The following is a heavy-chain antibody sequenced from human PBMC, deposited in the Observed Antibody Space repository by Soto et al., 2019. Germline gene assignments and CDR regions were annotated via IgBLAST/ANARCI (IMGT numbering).Heavy chain of an antibody. CDR1: GFTFSNAW. J-gene: IGHJ6*02. V-gene: IGHV3-73*01. Sequence: PGGSLRLSCAASGFTFSNAWMSWVRQAPGKGLEWVGRIRGNVNSYATAYAASVKGRFTVSRDDSENTAYLQMNSLRTEDTAVYFCASPVTMVRGVATGSDNNYYALHVWGQGTTVTVSS. CDR3: ASPVTMVRGVATGSDNNYYALHV. CDR2: IRGNVNSYAT. D-gene: IGHD3-10*01.